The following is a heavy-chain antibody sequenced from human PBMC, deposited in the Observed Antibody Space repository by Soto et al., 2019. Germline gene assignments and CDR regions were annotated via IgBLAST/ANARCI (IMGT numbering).Heavy chain of an antibody. CDR3: ARSPPRDCTNGVCYSYYYHYGMDA. J-gene: IGHJ6*04. CDR1: GYTFTGYY. V-gene: IGHV1-2*02. CDR2: INPNSGGT. D-gene: IGHD2-8*01. Sequence: ASVKVSCKPSGYTFTGYYMHWVRQAPGQGLEWMGWINPNSGGTNYAQKFQGRVTMTRDTSISTAYMELSRLRSDDTAVYYCARSPPRDCTNGVCYSYYYHYGMDACPTRSTVALGS.